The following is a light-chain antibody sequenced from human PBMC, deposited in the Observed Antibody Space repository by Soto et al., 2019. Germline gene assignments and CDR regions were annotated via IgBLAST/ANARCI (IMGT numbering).Light chain of an antibody. J-gene: IGLJ3*02. CDR2: EVS. V-gene: IGLV2-14*01. CDR1: SSDVGGYNY. Sequence: QSALTQPASVSGSPGQSITISCTGTSSDVGGYNYVSWYQQHPGKAPKLMIFEVSYRPSGVSNRFSGSKSGNTASLTISGLQAEDEADYYCSSFTTPTCVFGVGTKVTVL. CDR3: SSFTTPTCV.